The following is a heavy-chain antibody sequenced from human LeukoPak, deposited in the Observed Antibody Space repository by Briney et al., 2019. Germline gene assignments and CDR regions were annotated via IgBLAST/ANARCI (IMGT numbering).Heavy chain of an antibody. D-gene: IGHD3-16*01. V-gene: IGHV1-69*13. CDR3: ARGGEDAFDI. CDR1: GGTFSTYA. Sequence: SVKVSCTASGGTFSTYAISWVRQAPGQGLEWMGGIIPIFGTANYAQKFQGRVTITADESTSTAYMELSSLRSEDTAVYYCARGGEDAFDIWGQGTMVTVSS. CDR2: IIPIFGTA. J-gene: IGHJ3*02.